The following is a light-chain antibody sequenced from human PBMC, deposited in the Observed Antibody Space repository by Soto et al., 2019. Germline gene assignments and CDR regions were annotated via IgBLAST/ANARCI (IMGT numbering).Light chain of an antibody. CDR3: QQCNNWPLT. Sequence: EIVMTQSPDTLSVSPGERVILSCRASQSVSSNLAWYQQKPGQAPRLLIHSASTRATGIPARFSGSGSGTEFILTISSLQSEDFAVYYCQQCNNWPLTFGGGTKVEIK. V-gene: IGKV3-15*01. CDR2: SAS. J-gene: IGKJ4*01. CDR1: QSVSSN.